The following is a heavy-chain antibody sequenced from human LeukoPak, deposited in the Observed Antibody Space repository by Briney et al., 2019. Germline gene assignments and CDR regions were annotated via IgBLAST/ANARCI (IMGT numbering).Heavy chain of an antibody. CDR3: ARDVNPGIAGSLNWFDP. J-gene: IGHJ5*02. D-gene: IGHD6-13*01. CDR2: IYYSGST. Sequence: SETLSLTCTVSGSSISGSSYYWGWIRQPPGKGLEWIGSIYYSGSTNYNPSLKSRVTMSVDTSKNQFSLKLSSVTAADMAVYYCARDVNPGIAGSLNWFDPWGQGTLVTVSS. CDR1: GSSISGSSYY. V-gene: IGHV4-39*07.